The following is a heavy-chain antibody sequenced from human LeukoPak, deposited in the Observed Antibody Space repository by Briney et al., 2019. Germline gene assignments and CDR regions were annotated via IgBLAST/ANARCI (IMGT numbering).Heavy chain of an antibody. J-gene: IGHJ4*02. CDR1: GVSISSYY. D-gene: IGHD5-18*01. CDR2: IYFSGSI. CDR3: ARSSGYTYGSDY. V-gene: IGHV4-59*08. Sequence: SETLSLTCSVSGVSISSYYWSWIRQPPGRGLEWVGYIYFSGSINCNPSLKSRVTISADTSKNQLSLKLSSVTAADTAVYYCARSSGYTYGSDYWGQGTLVTVSS.